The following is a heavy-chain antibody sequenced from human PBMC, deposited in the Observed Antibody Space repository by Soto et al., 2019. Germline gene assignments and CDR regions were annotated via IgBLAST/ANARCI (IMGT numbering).Heavy chain of an antibody. V-gene: IGHV4-39*01. D-gene: IGHD4-4*01. CDR3: ARHLDYSNNPLYMDV. CDR1: GGSISSSSYY. J-gene: IGHJ6*03. Sequence: SETLSLTCTVSGGSISSSSYYWGWIRQPPGKGLEWIGSIYYSGSTYYNPSLKSRVTISVDTSKNQFSLKLSSVTAADTAVYYCARHLDYSNNPLYMDVWGKGTTVTVSS. CDR2: IYYSGST.